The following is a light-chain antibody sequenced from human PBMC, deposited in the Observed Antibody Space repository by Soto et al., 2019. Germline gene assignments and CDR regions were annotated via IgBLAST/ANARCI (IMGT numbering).Light chain of an antibody. CDR3: QHYGSSLWT. CDR2: GAS. Sequence: DIVLTQSPGTLSLSPGERASFSCRASQSISSNYLAWYQQKPGQAPRLLIYGASSRATGIPDRFSGSGSGTDFTLTISRLEPEDFAVYYCQHYGSSLWTFGQGTKVDIK. CDR1: QSISSNY. V-gene: IGKV3-20*01. J-gene: IGKJ1*01.